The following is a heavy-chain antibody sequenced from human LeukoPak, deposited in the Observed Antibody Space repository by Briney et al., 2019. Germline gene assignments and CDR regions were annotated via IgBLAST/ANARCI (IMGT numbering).Heavy chain of an antibody. D-gene: IGHD1-26*01. CDR1: GGSISSGSYY. Sequence: SETLSLTCTVSGGSISSGSYYCSWIRQPAGKGLEWIVRIYTSGSTNYNPSRKSRVTISVDTSKSQCSLKLSSVTAADTAVYYCARDSEYSGSYRSFDYWGQGTLVTVSS. V-gene: IGHV4-61*02. J-gene: IGHJ4*02. CDR3: ARDSEYSGSYRSFDY. CDR2: IYTSGST.